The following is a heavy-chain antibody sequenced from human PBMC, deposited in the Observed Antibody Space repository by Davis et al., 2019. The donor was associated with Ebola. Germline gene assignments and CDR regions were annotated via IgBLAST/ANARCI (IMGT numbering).Heavy chain of an antibody. Sequence: ASVKVSCKASGYTFTSYAMHWVRQAPGQRLEWMGWINAGNGNTKYSQKFQGRVTMTRNTSISTAYMELSSLRSEDTAVYYCARFEGRSYYYGMDVWGQGTTVTVSS. D-gene: IGHD3-16*01. J-gene: IGHJ6*02. CDR2: INAGNGNT. CDR3: ARFEGRSYYYGMDV. V-gene: IGHV1-3*01. CDR1: GYTFTSYA.